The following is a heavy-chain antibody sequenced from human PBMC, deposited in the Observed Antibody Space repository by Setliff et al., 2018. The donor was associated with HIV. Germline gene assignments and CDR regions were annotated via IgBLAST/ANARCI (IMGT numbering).Heavy chain of an antibody. D-gene: IGHD3-3*01. CDR3: ARVQVLQFSHYMDV. V-gene: IGHV3-53*01. J-gene: IGHJ6*03. CDR2: IYSGGST. Sequence: PGGSLRLSCAASGFTVSSNYMSWVRQAPGKGLEWVSVIYSGGSTYYADSVKGRFIISRDNAKNSLYLQMNSLRAEDTAVYYCARVQVLQFSHYMDVWGKGTTVTVSS. CDR1: GFTVSSNY.